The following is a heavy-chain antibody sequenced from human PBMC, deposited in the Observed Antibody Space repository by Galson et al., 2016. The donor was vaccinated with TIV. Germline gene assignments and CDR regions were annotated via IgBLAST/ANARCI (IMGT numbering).Heavy chain of an antibody. CDR3: ATADHYDPAAYGLDV. CDR1: GFAFSLYE. Sequence: SLRLSCAASGFAFSLYEMNWVRQAPGKGPEWVSYISGSVNTIYYADSVRGRFTISRDNAKNSLFLQMNSLRADDTAVYYCATADHYDPAAYGLDVWGQGTTVIVSS. D-gene: IGHD3-3*01. V-gene: IGHV3-48*03. CDR2: ISGSVNTI. J-gene: IGHJ6*02.